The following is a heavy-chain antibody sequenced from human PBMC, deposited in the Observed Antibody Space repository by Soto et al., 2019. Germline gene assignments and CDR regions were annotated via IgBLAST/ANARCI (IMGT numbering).Heavy chain of an antibody. V-gene: IGHV1-3*01. Sequence: ASVKVSCKATGYSFKNYAVHWVRQAPGQRLEWMGFTNEGSGNTRFSQKFQGRISITGDTSASTVYLDLSSLTSEDTAIYYCARDDRSVSGVVTLDHWGPGTLVTVSS. J-gene: IGHJ4*02. D-gene: IGHD3-3*01. CDR2: TNEGSGNT. CDR3: ARDDRSVSGVVTLDH. CDR1: GYSFKNYA.